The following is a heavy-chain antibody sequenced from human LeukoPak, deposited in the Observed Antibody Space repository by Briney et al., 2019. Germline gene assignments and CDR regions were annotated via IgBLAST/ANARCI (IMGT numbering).Heavy chain of an antibody. Sequence: NPSETLSLTCTVSGGSISSYYWSWIRQPPGKGLEWIGYIYYSGSTNYNPSLKSRVTISVDTSKNQFSLKLSSVTAADTAVYYCARHKSEDILAPHGNYGMDVWGQGTTVTVSS. J-gene: IGHJ6*02. CDR2: IYYSGST. CDR1: GGSISSYY. V-gene: IGHV4-59*08. D-gene: IGHD3-9*01. CDR3: ARHKSEDILAPHGNYGMDV.